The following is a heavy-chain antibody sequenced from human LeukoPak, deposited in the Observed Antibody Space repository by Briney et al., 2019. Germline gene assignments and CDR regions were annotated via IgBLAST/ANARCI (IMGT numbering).Heavy chain of an antibody. CDR3: AKGVSQPKYYFEY. Sequence: QPGGSLRLSCAASGFPFTSAMRWVRQAPGKGLEWVSSITGSGDEAFYADSVKGRFTIFRDNSKNTLYLQMNSLRAEDTAVYYCAKGVSQPKYYFEYWGRGTLVTVSS. CDR2: ITGSGDEA. D-gene: IGHD2-2*01. J-gene: IGHJ4*02. V-gene: IGHV3-23*01. CDR1: GFPFTSA.